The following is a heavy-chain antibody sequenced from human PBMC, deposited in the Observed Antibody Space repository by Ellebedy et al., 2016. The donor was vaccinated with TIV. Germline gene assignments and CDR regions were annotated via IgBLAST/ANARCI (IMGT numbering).Heavy chain of an antibody. CDR1: GGSISSSNW. CDR3: ARDRKDYGDTSDY. V-gene: IGHV4-4*02. D-gene: IGHD4-17*01. CDR2: IYHSGST. Sequence: MPGGSLRLSCAVSGGSISSSNWWSWVRQPPGKGLEWIGEIYHSGSTNYNPSLKSRVTISVDKSKNQFSLKLSSVTAADTAVYYCARDRKDYGDTSDYWGQGTLVTVAS. J-gene: IGHJ4*02.